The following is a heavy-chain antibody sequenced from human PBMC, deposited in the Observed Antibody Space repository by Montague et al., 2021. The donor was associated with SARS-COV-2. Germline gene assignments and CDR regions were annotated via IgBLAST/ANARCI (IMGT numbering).Heavy chain of an antibody. D-gene: IGHD3-10*01. Sequence: SETLSLTCSVSGDSINNSRYYWGWIRQPPGKGLEWIGTIYYSGSAYYNPSLKSRVTISVDTSKDQFSLKLNSVTATDTAVYYCARLESTRGVIIRGAFNIGGQGTKVTVSS. J-gene: IGHJ3*02. CDR2: IYYSGSA. V-gene: IGHV4-39*01. CDR3: ARLESTRGVIIRGAFNI. CDR1: GDSINNSRYY.